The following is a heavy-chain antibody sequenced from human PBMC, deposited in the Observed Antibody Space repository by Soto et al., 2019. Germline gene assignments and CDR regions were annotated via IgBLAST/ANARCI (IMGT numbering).Heavy chain of an antibody. D-gene: IGHD6-19*01. CDR2: IRRKANSYTT. CDR3: AMLGGWSGGSSGMEV. J-gene: IGHJ6*02. CDR1: GLIFSDYH. Sequence: EVQLVESGGGLVQPGGSLRLSCAASGLIFSDYHMDWVRQAPGKGLEWVGRIRRKANSYTTEYAASVKVRFTISRDDSKNSLYLQINSLKSEDTAGYYCAMLGGWSGGSSGMEVWGQGPTVTVS. V-gene: IGHV3-72*01.